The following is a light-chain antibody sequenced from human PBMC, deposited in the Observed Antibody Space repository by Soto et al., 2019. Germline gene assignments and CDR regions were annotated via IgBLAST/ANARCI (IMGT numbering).Light chain of an antibody. J-gene: IGKJ2*01. CDR3: MQGTLWPRT. V-gene: IGKV2-30*01. Sequence: DAVMTQSPLSLPVTLGQPASISCRSSQSLVYSDGNTYLNWFQQRPGESPRRLIYKVSNRYSGVPDRCSGSGSGTDFTLKISRVEAEDVGVYYCMQGTLWPRTFGQGTKLEIK. CDR1: QSLVYSDGNTY. CDR2: KVS.